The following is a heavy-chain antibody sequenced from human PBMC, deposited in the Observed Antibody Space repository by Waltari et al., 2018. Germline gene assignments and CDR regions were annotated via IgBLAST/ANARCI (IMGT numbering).Heavy chain of an antibody. CDR1: GGPFRSST. CDR2: IVPILGLT. CDR3: ATSQSGTYYDAIVV. Sequence: QVQLVQSGAEVKKPGSSVKVSCKASGGPFRSSTVTWVRPAPGQGLDWMGRIVPILGLTYYAQSFQGRVTISADESTSTVYMELRSLTFEDSAVYYCATSQSGTYYDAIVVWGQGTKVT. D-gene: IGHD1-26*01. J-gene: IGHJ3*01. V-gene: IGHV1-69*02.